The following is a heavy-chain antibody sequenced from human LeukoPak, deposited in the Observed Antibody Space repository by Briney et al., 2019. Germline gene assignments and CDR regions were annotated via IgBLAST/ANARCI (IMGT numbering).Heavy chain of an antibody. CDR2: ISSSSSYI. Sequence: GGSLRLSCAASGFSFSNYEMNWVRQAPGKGLEWVSCISSSSSYIYYADSVKGRFTISRDNAKNSLYLQMNSLRAEDTAVYYCARAHNWKYGTFDYWGQGTLVTVSS. CDR3: ARAHNWKYGTFDY. J-gene: IGHJ4*02. CDR1: GFSFSNYE. D-gene: IGHD1-7*01. V-gene: IGHV3-21*01.